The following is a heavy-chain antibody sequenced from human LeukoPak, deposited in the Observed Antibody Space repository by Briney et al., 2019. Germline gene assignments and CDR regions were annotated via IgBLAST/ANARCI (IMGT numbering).Heavy chain of an antibody. CDR1: GGSISRTNW. V-gene: IGHV4-4*02. CDR2: ISLSGRT. Sequence: SGTLSLTCDVSGGSISRTNWWSWVRQSPGQGLEWIGEISLSGRTNYNPSLQSRVTMSLDESKNQLSLDLASVTAAGTAVYYCSRESGAFSPFGYWGQGTLVNVYS. D-gene: IGHD1-26*01. CDR3: SRESGAFSPFGY. J-gene: IGHJ4*02.